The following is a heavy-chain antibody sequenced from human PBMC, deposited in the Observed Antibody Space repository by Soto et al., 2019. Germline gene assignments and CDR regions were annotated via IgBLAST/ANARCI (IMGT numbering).Heavy chain of an antibody. CDR1: GGSISSSSYY. J-gene: IGHJ4*01. CDR2: IYYSGST. Sequence: SETLSLTCTVSGGSISSSSYYWGWIRQPPGKGREWIGSIYYSGSTYYNPSLKSRVTISVDTSKNQFSLKLSSGTAADTAVYYCARNPRGYFDYWGHGTLVTVSS. CDR3: ARNPRGYFDY. V-gene: IGHV4-39*01. D-gene: IGHD3-10*01.